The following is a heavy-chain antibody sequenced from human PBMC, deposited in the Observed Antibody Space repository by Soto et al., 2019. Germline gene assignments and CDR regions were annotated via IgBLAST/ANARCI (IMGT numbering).Heavy chain of an antibody. Sequence: QITLKESGPTLVKPTQTLTLTGTFSGFSLSTSGVAVAWIRQPPGKALEWLALIFWDDDKRYSPSLRSRLTSTKDPSKNQVVLTMTDVDPVDTATYYWTHRHTYGYPDYWGQGTLVIVSS. J-gene: IGHJ4*02. D-gene: IGHD5-18*01. CDR2: IFWDDDK. CDR1: GFSLSTSGVA. CDR3: THRHTYGYPDY. V-gene: IGHV2-5*02.